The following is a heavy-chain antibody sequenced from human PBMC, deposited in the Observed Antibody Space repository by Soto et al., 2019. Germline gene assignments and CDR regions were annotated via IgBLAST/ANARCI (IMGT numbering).Heavy chain of an antibody. D-gene: IGHD6-19*01. CDR1: AGSISSSGSY. Sequence: QLQLQESGPGLVKSSETLSLTCSVSAGSISSSGSYWGWIRQPPGKGLEWIGSFYSSGSTYYNPSLKSRVTISVDMSKNHFSLKLSSVIAADTAVYYCATGDSSGHAENFHYWGQGTLVTVSS. CDR3: ATGDSSGHAENFHY. V-gene: IGHV4-39*02. CDR2: FYSSGST. J-gene: IGHJ1*01.